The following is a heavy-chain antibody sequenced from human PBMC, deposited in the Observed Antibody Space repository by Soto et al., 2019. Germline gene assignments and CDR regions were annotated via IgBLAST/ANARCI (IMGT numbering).Heavy chain of an antibody. D-gene: IGHD2-2*01. J-gene: IGHJ4*02. CDR1: GFTFSSYG. V-gene: IGHV3-30*18. CDR3: AKGSYCSSTSCYSWFGLDY. Sequence: GGSLRLSCAASGFTFSSYGMHWVRQAPGKGLEWVAVISYDGSNKYYADSVKGRFTISRDNSKNTLYLQMNSLRAEDTAVYYCAKGSYCSSTSCYSWFGLDYWGQGTLVTVSS. CDR2: ISYDGSNK.